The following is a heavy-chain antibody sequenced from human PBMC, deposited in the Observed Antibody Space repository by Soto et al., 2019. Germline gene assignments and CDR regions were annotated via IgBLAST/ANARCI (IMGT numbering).Heavy chain of an antibody. CDR3: ARATYSGSYRGFDY. Sequence: QVQLQESGPGLVKPSQTLSLTCSVSGGSISSGGYYWTWIRKHPGKGLEWIAYISYSGSTDYNPSLKSRVTISVDTSKNQFSLKLSSVTAADTAVYYCARATYSGSYRGFDYWGQGTLVTVSS. J-gene: IGHJ4*02. V-gene: IGHV4-31*03. CDR2: ISYSGST. D-gene: IGHD1-26*01. CDR1: GGSISSGGYY.